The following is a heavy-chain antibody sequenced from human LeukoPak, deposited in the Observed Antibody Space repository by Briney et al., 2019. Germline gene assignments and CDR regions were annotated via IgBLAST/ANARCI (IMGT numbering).Heavy chain of an antibody. D-gene: IGHD3-3*01. V-gene: IGHV1-18*01. CDR3: ARDRYYDFWSGSSRSYYYYYMDV. CDR1: SYTFTRYG. CDR2: ISAYNGNT. J-gene: IGHJ6*03. Sequence: ASVKVSCKASSYTFTRYGISWVRQAPGQGLEWMGWISAYNGNTNYAQKLQGRVTMTTDTSTSTAYMELRSLRSDDTAVYYCARDRYYDFWSGSSRSYYYYYMDVWGKGTTVTVSS.